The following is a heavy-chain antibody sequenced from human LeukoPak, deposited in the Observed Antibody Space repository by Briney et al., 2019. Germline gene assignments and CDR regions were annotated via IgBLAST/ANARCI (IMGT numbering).Heavy chain of an antibody. CDR2: ICGSSDTT. D-gene: IGHD7-27*01. J-gene: IGHJ6*02. Sequence: GGSLRLSCAASGFTFTNYAMNWVRQAPGKGLEWVSGICGSSDTTYFADSVKGRFTISRDNSKNTLYLQMNSLRAEDTAVYYCARASQTGDGMDVWGQGTTVTVSS. CDR3: ARASQTGDGMDV. CDR1: GFTFTNYA. V-gene: IGHV3-23*01.